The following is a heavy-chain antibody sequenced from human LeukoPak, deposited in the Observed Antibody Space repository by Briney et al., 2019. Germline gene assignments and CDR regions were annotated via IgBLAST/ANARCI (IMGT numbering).Heavy chain of an antibody. CDR2: ISVYNGNI. CDR3: ARASPTSGTYHNIY. CDR1: GYTFSSYG. D-gene: IGHD3-10*01. Sequence: ASVKVSCKASGYTFSSYGITWVRQAPGQGLEWMGWISVYNGNINYAQKLQGRVTMTTDISTSTAYMELRSLGSDDTAVYYCARASPTSGTYHNIYWGQGTLVTVSS. J-gene: IGHJ4*02. V-gene: IGHV1-18*01.